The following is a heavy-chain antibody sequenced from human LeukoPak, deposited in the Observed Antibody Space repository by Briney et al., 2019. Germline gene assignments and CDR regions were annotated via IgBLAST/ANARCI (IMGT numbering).Heavy chain of an antibody. Sequence: ASVKVSCKASGYSFTDYYMHWVRQAPGQGLEWMGWINLNNGDIKSAQKFQGRVTMTRDTSITTVYMEVSWLTSDDAAIYYCARADRLHGGPYLIGPWGQGTLVTVSS. V-gene: IGHV1-2*02. D-gene: IGHD2-21*01. CDR1: GYSFTDYY. CDR3: ARADRLHGGPYLIGP. J-gene: IGHJ5*02. CDR2: INLNNGDI.